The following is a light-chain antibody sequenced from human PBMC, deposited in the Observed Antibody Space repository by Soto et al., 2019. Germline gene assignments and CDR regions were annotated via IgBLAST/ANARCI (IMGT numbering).Light chain of an antibody. V-gene: IGKV3-15*01. J-gene: IGKJ3*01. CDR2: GAS. CDR1: QSVSSN. CDR3: QQYNNWPFT. Sequence: EIVMTQSPATLSVSPGETATLSCRASQSVSSNLAWYQQKPGQAPRLLIYGASTRATGIPARCSGRGTGTERTRTISSRQSEDCAVYYWQQYNNWPFTFGPGTKVDIK.